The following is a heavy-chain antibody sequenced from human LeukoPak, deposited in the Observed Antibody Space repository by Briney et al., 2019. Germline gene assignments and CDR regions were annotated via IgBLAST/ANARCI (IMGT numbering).Heavy chain of an antibody. V-gene: IGHV3-30*04. CDR1: GFTFSSYA. J-gene: IGHJ4*02. CDR2: ISYDGSNK. D-gene: IGHD3-10*01. CDR3: ARGSGSGSYLGLDY. Sequence: GGSLRLSCAASGFTFSSYAMNWVRQAPGKGLEWVAVISYDGSNKYYADSVKGRFTISRDNSKNTLYLQMNSLRAEDTAVYYCARGSGSGSYLGLDYWGQGTLVTVSS.